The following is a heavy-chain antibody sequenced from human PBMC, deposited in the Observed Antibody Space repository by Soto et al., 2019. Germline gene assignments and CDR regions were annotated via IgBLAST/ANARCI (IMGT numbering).Heavy chain of an antibody. CDR2: SSPNSRAT. J-gene: IGHJ5*02. D-gene: IGHD2-15*01. V-gene: IGHV1-2*02. CDR3: AREDADRAARFLDL. Sequence: ASVKVSCKASGYTFTGYYIYWARQAPGQGLEWMGWSSPNSRATNFAQKFQGRVTMTTDTSTSTAYMELSSLTSDDTAIYYCAREDADRAARFLDLWGQGTLVTVSS. CDR1: GYTFTGYY.